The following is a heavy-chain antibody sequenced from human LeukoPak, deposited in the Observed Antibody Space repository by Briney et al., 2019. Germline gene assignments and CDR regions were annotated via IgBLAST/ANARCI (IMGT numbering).Heavy chain of an antibody. CDR1: DGSTTSTGYY. Sequence: SETLSLTCTVSDGSTTSTGYYWGWIRQPPGQGLEWLGSIYYSGSTYYNPSLRSRLTISVDTSKNQFSLKLSSVTAADTAVYYCARLRGYGYGNIDYWGQGTLVTVS. CDR3: ARLRGYGYGNIDY. D-gene: IGHD5-18*01. J-gene: IGHJ4*02. CDR2: IYYSGST. V-gene: IGHV4-39*01.